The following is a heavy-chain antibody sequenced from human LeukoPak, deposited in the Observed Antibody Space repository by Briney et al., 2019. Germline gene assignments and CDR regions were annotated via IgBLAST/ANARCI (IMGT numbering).Heavy chain of an antibody. CDR1: GFTFSSYG. D-gene: IGHD3-22*01. CDR3: ARGGITMIVDLDY. Sequence: GGSLRLSCAASGFTFSSYGMHWVRQAPGKGLEWVAVIWYDGSNKYYADSVKGRFTISRDNSKNTLYLQMNSLRAEDTAVYYCARGGITMIVDLDYWGQGTLVTVSS. J-gene: IGHJ4*02. CDR2: IWYDGSNK. V-gene: IGHV3-33*01.